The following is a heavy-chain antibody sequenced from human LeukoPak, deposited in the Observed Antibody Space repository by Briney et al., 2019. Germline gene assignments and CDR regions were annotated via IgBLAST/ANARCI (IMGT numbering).Heavy chain of an antibody. Sequence: PSETLSLTCAVYGGSFSGYYWSWIRQPPGKGLEWIGEINHSGSTNYNPSLKSRVTISVDTSQNQFSLKLSSVTAADTAVYYCARVRYNWNGGYFDYWGQGTLVTVSS. V-gene: IGHV4-34*01. CDR1: GGSFSGYY. CDR3: ARVRYNWNGGYFDY. D-gene: IGHD1-20*01. J-gene: IGHJ4*02. CDR2: INHSGST.